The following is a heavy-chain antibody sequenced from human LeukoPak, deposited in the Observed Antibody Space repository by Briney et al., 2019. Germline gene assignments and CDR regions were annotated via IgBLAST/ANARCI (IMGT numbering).Heavy chain of an antibody. D-gene: IGHD3-3*01. V-gene: IGHV3-23*01. CDR2: ISGSGGST. Sequence: GGSLRLSCAASGFTFSSYAMSWVRQAPGKGLEWVSAISGSGGSTYYADSVKGRFTIPRDNSKTTLYLQMNSLRAEDTAVYYCAKSPPHDFWSGYPYYYYYYMDVWGKGTTVTVSS. CDR1: GFTFSSYA. CDR3: AKSPPHDFWSGYPYYYYYYMDV. J-gene: IGHJ6*03.